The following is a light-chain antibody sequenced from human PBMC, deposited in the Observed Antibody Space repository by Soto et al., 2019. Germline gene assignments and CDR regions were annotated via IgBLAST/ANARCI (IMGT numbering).Light chain of an antibody. CDR1: QSLNSL. Sequence: DIQMTQSPSTLSASVGDRVTITCRASQSLNSLLAWYQQKPGRAPKLLIYDASILESGVPSRFSGSGSGTEFTLTIRSLQTDDFASYYCQQYNSYSSWTFGQGTKVEIK. J-gene: IGKJ1*01. CDR2: DAS. V-gene: IGKV1-5*01. CDR3: QQYNSYSSWT.